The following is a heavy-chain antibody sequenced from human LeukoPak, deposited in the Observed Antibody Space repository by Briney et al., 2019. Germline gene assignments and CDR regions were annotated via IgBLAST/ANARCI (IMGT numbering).Heavy chain of an antibody. V-gene: IGHV4-39*07. D-gene: IGHD3-16*02. CDR2: IYHSGST. CDR3: ARDRTFGGLIVFDY. Sequence: PSETLSLTCTVSGASITSSGYYWGWIRQPPGKGLEWIGTIYHSGSTYYNPSLKSRVTISVDTSKNQFSLRLTSLTTADTAVYYCARDRTFGGLIVFDYWGQGILVTVSS. J-gene: IGHJ4*02. CDR1: GASITSSGYY.